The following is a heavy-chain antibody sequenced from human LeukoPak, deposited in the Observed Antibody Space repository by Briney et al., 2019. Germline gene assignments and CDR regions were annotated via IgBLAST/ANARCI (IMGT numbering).Heavy chain of an antibody. D-gene: IGHD5-24*01. CDR1: GYTFTSQW. CDR3: ARLNGYIDS. Sequence: GESLKFSCKGYGYTFTSQWIGWVRQMPGKGLEWMGIVFPRDSDTRYSPPFQGRVTISVDKSINSAYLQWTSLKASDTAIYYCARLNGYIDSWGQGTQVTVSS. J-gene: IGHJ5*01. V-gene: IGHV5-51*01. CDR2: VFPRDSDT.